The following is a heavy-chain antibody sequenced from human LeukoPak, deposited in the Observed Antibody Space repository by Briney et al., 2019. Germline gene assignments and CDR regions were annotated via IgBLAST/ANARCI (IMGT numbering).Heavy chain of an antibody. CDR3: ARPYGSGTFDP. J-gene: IGHJ5*02. CDR2: ISGSAGST. CDR1: GFTVSSKY. V-gene: IGHV3-23*01. D-gene: IGHD3-10*01. Sequence: PGGSLRLSCAASGFTVSSKYMCWVRQAPGKGLEWVSTISGSAGSTYYADSVKGRFTISRDNSKNTLYLQRNSLRAEDTAVYYCARPYGSGTFDPWGQGTLVTVSS.